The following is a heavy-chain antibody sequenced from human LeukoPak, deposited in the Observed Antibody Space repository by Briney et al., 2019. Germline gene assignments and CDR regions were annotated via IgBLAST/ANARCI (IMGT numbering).Heavy chain of an antibody. CDR1: GFTFSSYG. Sequence: SGGSLRLSCAASGFTFSSYGMHWVRQAPGKGLEWVAVIWYDGSNKYYADSVKGRFTISRDNSKNTLYLQMNSLRAEDTAVYYRARDRGRHGDYFDYWGQGTLVTVSS. CDR3: ARDRGRHGDYFDY. V-gene: IGHV3-33*01. J-gene: IGHJ4*02. D-gene: IGHD4-17*01. CDR2: IWYDGSNK.